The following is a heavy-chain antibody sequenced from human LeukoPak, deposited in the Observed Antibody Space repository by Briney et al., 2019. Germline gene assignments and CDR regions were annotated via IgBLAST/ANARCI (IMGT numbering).Heavy chain of an antibody. CDR3: ARLAPGNYDILTGDPKVVFDY. Sequence: SETLSLTCTVSGVSISSFFWSWLRNPPGKGLEWIGYVHSSGSTKYNPSLKSRLIISVDMSKNQFSLKLRSVSVADTAVYYCARLAPGNYDILTGDPKVVFDYWGQGALVTVSS. J-gene: IGHJ4*02. D-gene: IGHD3-9*01. CDR2: VHSSGST. CDR1: GVSISSFF. V-gene: IGHV4-59*01.